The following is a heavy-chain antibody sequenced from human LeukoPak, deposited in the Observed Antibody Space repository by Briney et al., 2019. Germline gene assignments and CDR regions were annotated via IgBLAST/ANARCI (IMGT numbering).Heavy chain of an antibody. Sequence: GASVKVSCKASGYTFTSYYMHWVRQAPGQGLEWMGIINPSGGSTSYAQKFQGRVTMTRDTSTSTVYMELSSLRSGDTAVYYCARGAEIVVVPAATDYWGQGTLVTVSS. J-gene: IGHJ4*02. CDR3: ARGAEIVVVPAATDY. D-gene: IGHD2-2*01. V-gene: IGHV1-46*01. CDR2: INPSGGST. CDR1: GYTFTSYY.